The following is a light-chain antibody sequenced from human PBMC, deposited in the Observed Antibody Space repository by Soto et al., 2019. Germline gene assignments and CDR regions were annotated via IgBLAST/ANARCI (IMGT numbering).Light chain of an antibody. V-gene: IGLV1-44*01. CDR1: NSNVGSYS. J-gene: IGLJ2*01. CDR2: NNN. CDR3: TTWDDSLNVPV. Sequence: QSVLTQPPSASGTPGQRVTLSCSGSNSNVGSYSVNWYQQLPGTAPTLIIYNNNRRPSGVPGRFSGSKSGTSASLAISGLRSEDGADYYCTTWDDSLNVPVFGGGTKLTVL.